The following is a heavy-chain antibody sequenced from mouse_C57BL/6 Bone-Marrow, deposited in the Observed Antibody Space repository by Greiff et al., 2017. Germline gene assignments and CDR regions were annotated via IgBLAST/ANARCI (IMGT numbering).Heavy chain of an antibody. D-gene: IGHD2-14*01. CDR1: GYSFTSYG. CDR3: EVRSIAMDY. V-gene: IGHV1-81*01. CDR2: IYPRCGTT. Sequence: HVQLQQSGAELARPGASVKLSCKASGYSFTSYGISWVKQRTGQGLEWIGEIYPRCGTTCYNQKFKGKATLTADQSSSTAYMELLSLTSEDSAVYFCEVRSIAMDYWGQGTSVTVSS. J-gene: IGHJ4*01.